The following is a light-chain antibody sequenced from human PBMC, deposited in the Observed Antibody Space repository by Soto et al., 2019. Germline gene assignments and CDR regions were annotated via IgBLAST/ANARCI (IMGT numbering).Light chain of an antibody. J-gene: IGLJ3*02. CDR3: CSYAGSSTLV. Sequence: QSALTQPASVSGSPGQSITISCTGTSSDVGSYNLVSWYQQHPGKAPKLMIYEGSKRPSGVSNRFSGSKSGNTASPTIYGLQAEDEEDYYCCSYAGSSTLVFGGGTKLTVL. CDR1: SSDVGSYNL. CDR2: EGS. V-gene: IGLV2-23*01.